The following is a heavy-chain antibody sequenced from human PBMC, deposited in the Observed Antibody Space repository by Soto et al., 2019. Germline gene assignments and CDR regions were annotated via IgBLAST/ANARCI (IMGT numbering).Heavy chain of an antibody. J-gene: IGHJ6*02. V-gene: IGHV4-30-4*01. CDR1: GGSISSGDYY. D-gene: IGHD6-13*01. CDR2: IYYGGST. Sequence: SETLSLTCTVSGGSISSGDYYWSWIRQPPGKGLEWIGYIYYGGSTYYNPSLKSRVTISVDTSKNQFSLKLSSVTAADTAVYYCARDLQTSIAAAGGGVGPLDAPYYYYYGMDVWGQGTTVTVSS. CDR3: ARDLQTSIAAAGGGVGPLDAPYYYYYGMDV.